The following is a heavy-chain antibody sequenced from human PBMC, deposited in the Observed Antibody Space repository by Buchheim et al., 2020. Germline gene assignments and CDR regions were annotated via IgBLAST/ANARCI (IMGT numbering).Heavy chain of an antibody. J-gene: IGHJ4*02. CDR3: ARGFRGYCSGTSCYYFDY. Sequence: QVQLQESGPGLVKPSQTLSLTCTVSGGSISSGDYYWSWIRQPPGKGLEWIGYIYYSGSTYYNPSLKSRVTISVDTSKNQCSLKLSSVTAADTAVYYCARGFRGYCSGTSCYYFDYWGQGTL. CDR2: IYYSGST. D-gene: IGHD2-15*01. CDR1: GGSISSGDYY. V-gene: IGHV4-30-4*01.